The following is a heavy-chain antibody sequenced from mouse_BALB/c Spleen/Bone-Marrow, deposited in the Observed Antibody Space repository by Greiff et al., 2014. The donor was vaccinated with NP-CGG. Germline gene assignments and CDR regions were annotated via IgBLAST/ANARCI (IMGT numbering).Heavy chain of an antibody. CDR2: INPYNDGT. Sequence: EVQLQQSGPELVKPGASVKMSCKASGYTFTSYVMHWVKQKPGQGLEWIGYINPYNDGTTYNERFKGKATLTSDKSFSTAYMELSSLTSEDSAVYYCARGNYYDYDYFDYWGQGTTLTVSS. CDR3: ARGNYYDYDYFDY. D-gene: IGHD2-4*01. CDR1: GYTFTSYV. J-gene: IGHJ2*01. V-gene: IGHV1-14*01.